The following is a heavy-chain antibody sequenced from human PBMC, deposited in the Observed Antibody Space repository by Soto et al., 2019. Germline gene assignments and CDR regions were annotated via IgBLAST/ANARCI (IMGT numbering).Heavy chain of an antibody. J-gene: IGHJ5*02. CDR2: ISSDGDIT. V-gene: IGHV3-64D*06. Sequence: GGSLRLSGSASGVTFSEYSMPWVRQAPGKGLQYVSTISSDGDITYYADSVKGRLTISRDNSKNTLYLQMNSLRPEDTAVYYCVKVSTFYDILTGYYSTNFFDPWGQGTLVPVSS. CDR3: VKVSTFYDILTGYYSTNFFDP. D-gene: IGHD3-9*01. CDR1: GVTFSEYS.